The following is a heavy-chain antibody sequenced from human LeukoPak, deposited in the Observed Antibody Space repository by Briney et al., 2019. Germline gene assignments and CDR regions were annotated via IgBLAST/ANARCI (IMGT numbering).Heavy chain of an antibody. Sequence: SETLSLTCAVFGGSFSGYYWTWVRQAPGKGLEWIGEINESGTTSYNASLNNRVTISVDTSKNQFSLKLTSLTAADTAVFYCARALMTLVRGVPRTTWFHPWGQGTLVTVSS. CDR1: GGSFSGYY. CDR2: INESGTT. J-gene: IGHJ5*02. V-gene: IGHV4-34*01. D-gene: IGHD3-10*01. CDR3: ARALMTLVRGVPRTTWFHP.